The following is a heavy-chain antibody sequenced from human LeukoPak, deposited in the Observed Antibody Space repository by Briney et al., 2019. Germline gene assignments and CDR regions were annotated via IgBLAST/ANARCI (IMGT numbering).Heavy chain of an antibody. CDR3: AKEIHAFGGFDH. CDR1: GXTFSSYG. Sequence: GGSLRLSCAVSGXTFSSYGMHWVRQAPGKGLEWVAGISKNGNSQSHADSVKGRFTISRDNSKNTLFLQMNSLRDEDTAVYYCAKEIHAFGGFDHWGQGTLVTVSS. V-gene: IGHV3-30*18. CDR2: ISKNGNSQ. J-gene: IGHJ4*02. D-gene: IGHD3-10*01.